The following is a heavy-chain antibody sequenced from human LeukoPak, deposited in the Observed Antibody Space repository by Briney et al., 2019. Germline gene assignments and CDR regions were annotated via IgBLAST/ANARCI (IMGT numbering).Heavy chain of an antibody. CDR2: ISAYNGNT. Sequence: GASVKVSCKASGYTFTSYGISWVRQAPGQGLEWMGWISAYNGNTNYAQKLQGRVTMTTDTSTSTAYMELRSLRSDDTAVYYRARAGSSSWYNFVDYWGQGTLVTVSS. D-gene: IGHD6-13*01. V-gene: IGHV1-18*01. CDR3: ARAGSSSWYNFVDY. CDR1: GYTFTSYG. J-gene: IGHJ4*02.